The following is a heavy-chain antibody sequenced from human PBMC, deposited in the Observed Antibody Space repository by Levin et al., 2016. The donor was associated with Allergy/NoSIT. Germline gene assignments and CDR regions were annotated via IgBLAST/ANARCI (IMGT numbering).Heavy chain of an antibody. J-gene: IGHJ2*01. V-gene: IGHV4-59*01. D-gene: IGHD3-9*01. CDR3: ARAPLFDWLLTDWYFDI. CDR2: IYYSGST. Sequence: SETLSLTCTVSGVSMFSYYWSWMRQPPGKGLEWLGHIYYSGSTNYNPSLKSRVAISVDTSNKEFSLTLNSVTAADTAVYYCARAPLFDWLLTDWYFDIWGRGTLVAVSS. CDR1: GVSMFSYY.